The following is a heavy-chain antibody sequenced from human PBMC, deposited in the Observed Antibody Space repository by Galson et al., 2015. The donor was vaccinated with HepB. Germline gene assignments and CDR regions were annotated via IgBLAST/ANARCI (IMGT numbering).Heavy chain of an antibody. CDR1: GFTFSSYS. CDR3: ASSLRSHWFDP. CDR2: ISSSSSTI. V-gene: IGHV3-48*01. Sequence: SLRLSCAASGFTFSSYSMNWVRQAPGKGLEWVSYISSSSSTIYYADSVKGRFTISRDNAKNSLYLQMNSLRAEDTAVYYCASSLRSHWFDPWGQGTLVTVSS. D-gene: IGHD4-17*01. J-gene: IGHJ5*02.